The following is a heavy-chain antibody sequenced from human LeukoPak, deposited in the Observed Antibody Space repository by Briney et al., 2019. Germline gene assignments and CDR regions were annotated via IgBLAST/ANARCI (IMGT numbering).Heavy chain of an antibody. V-gene: IGHV4-61*02. CDR2: IYTSGST. CDR3: ARDREYYDSSGYYYGRTYYYYYYMDV. D-gene: IGHD3-22*01. Sequence: PSETLSLTCTVSGGSISSSSYYWSWIRQPAGKGLEWIGRIYTSGSTNYNPSLKSRVTISVDTSKNQFSLKLSSVTAADTAVYYCARDREYYDSSGYYYGRTYYYYYYMDVWGKGTTVTVSS. CDR1: GGSISSSSYY. J-gene: IGHJ6*03.